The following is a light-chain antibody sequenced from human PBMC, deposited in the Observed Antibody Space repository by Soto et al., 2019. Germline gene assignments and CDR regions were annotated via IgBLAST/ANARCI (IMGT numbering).Light chain of an antibody. V-gene: IGKV1-9*01. J-gene: IGKJ1*01. CDR3: LQLDSYPRT. CDR2: EAS. CDR1: QDISDY. Sequence: DIQLTQSPSFLSASVGDRVTITCRASQDISDYLASYQQKPGKAPNLLIYEASTLQSGVPSSFSGSGSGTEFTLPVSSLQPADFATYYCLQLDSYPRTFGQGTKVDIK.